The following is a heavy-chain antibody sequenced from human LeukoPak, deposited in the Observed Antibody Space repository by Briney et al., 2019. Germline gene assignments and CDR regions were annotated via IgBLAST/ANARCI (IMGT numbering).Heavy chain of an antibody. CDR1: GYTFSAYY. V-gene: IGHV1-2*02. J-gene: IGHJ4*02. D-gene: IGHD6-19*01. CDR3: ARAKAGRGTGWYLSDY. Sequence: ASVKVSCKASGYTFSAYYIHWVRQAPGQGLEWMGWINPYTGGTNSAQKFQGRVTMTRDTSIGTAYMEVSRLRSDDTAVYYCARAKAGRGTGWYLSDYWGQGTLVTVSS. CDR2: INPYTGGT.